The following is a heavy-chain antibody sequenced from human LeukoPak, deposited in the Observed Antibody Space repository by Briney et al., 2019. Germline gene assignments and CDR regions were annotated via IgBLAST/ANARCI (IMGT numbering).Heavy chain of an antibody. CDR1: RDSFNTQW. V-gene: IGHV5-51*01. D-gene: IGHD5-24*01. J-gene: IGHJ2*01. CDR2: IYPGDSDT. CDR3: ARAPKRAWFFDL. Sequence: GESLKISCKASRDSFNTQWIGWVRQMLGKGLEWMGIIYPGDSDTIYSPSLQGRVTFSVDKSISTAYLQWTSLKASDTAMYYCARAPKRAWFFDLWGRGTLVTVSS.